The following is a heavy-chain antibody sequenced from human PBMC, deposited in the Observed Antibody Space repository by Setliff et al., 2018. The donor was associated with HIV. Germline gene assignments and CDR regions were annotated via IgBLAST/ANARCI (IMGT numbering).Heavy chain of an antibody. V-gene: IGHV3-23*03. D-gene: IGHD3-3*01. CDR2: VFPDGTKT. J-gene: IGHJ4*02. Sequence: GGSLRLSCGASGFTFNTDAMSWARQAPGKGLEWVSVVFPDGTKTYYADSVKGGFTISRDNAKNTLFLQMNSLRAEDTAIYFCAKVAYNGFWSGYHYWGQGTLVTVSS. CDR3: AKVAYNGFWSGYHY. CDR1: GFTFNTDA.